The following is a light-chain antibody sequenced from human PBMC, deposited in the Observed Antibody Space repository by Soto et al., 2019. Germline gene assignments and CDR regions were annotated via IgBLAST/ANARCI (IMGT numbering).Light chain of an antibody. V-gene: IGLV2-14*01. J-gene: IGLJ1*01. CDR2: EVS. CDR1: SSDVGGYNY. Sequence: QSALTQPASVSGSPGQSITISCTGTSSDVGGYNYVSWYQQHPGKAPKLMIYEVSNRPSGVSNRFSGSKSGNTASLTIPGLQAEDEADYYCSSYTSSSTPLYVFGTGTKVTVL. CDR3: SSYTSSSTPLYV.